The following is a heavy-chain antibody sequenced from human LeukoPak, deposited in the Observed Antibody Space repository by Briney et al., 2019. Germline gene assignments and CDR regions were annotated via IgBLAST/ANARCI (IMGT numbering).Heavy chain of an antibody. J-gene: IGHJ6*03. V-gene: IGHV1-8*01. CDR1: GYTFTSYD. CDR3: SRITMVRGVIGPIYYYYYMDV. Sequence: GASVKVSCKASGYTFTSYDINWVRQATGQGLEGMGWMNPNSGNTGYAQKFQGRVTMTRNTSISTAYMELSSLRSEDTAVYYCSRITMVRGVIGPIYYYYYMDVWGKGTTVTISS. D-gene: IGHD3-10*01. CDR2: MNPNSGNT.